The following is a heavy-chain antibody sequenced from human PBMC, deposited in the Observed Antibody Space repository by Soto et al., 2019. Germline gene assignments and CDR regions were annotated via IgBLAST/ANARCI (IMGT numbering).Heavy chain of an antibody. Sequence: QVQLVESGGGVVQPGRSLRLSCAASGFTFSSYGMHWVRQAPGKGLEWVAVIWYDGSNKYYADSVKGRFTISRDNSKNTLYLQMNSLRAEDTAVYYCAGNTMVRGVPKSKGNWFDPWGQGTLVTVSS. V-gene: IGHV3-33*01. CDR3: AGNTMVRGVPKSKGNWFDP. CDR1: GFTFSSYG. CDR2: IWYDGSNK. J-gene: IGHJ5*02. D-gene: IGHD3-10*01.